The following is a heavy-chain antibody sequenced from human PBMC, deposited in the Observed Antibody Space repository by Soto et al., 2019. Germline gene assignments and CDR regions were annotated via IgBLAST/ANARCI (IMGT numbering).Heavy chain of an antibody. CDR1: GFTFSNYG. CDR3: ARLDYYYGMDV. CDR2: IKQDGREK. J-gene: IGHJ6*02. Sequence: EVQLVESGGGLVQPGGSLRLSCAASGFTFSNYGMSWFRQAQGKGLEWVANIKQDGREKYYVDSVKGRFTISRDNAKNSLYLQMNSLRAEDTAVYYCARLDYYYGMDVWGQGTTVTVSS. V-gene: IGHV3-7*01.